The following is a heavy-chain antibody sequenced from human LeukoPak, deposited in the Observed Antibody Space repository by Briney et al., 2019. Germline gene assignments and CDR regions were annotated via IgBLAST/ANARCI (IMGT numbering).Heavy chain of an antibody. V-gene: IGHV5-51*01. CDR1: GYSFTTYW. CDR2: IYPDDSDA. CDR3: ARQGYCSSTSCYVDF. J-gene: IGHJ4*02. D-gene: IGHD2-2*01. Sequence: GESLQISCQASGYSFTTYWLAWVRQMPGKGLGWMGIIYPDDSDARYRPSFQGQVTISADKSISTAYLQWSSLKASDTAMYYCARQGYCSSTSCYVDFWGQGTLVTVSS.